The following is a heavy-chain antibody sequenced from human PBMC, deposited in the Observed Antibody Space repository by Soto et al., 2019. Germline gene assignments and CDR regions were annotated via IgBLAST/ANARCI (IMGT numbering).Heavy chain of an antibody. CDR3: AIREISYSQGFDY. CDR1: GYTFTGYY. CDR2: INPNSGGT. J-gene: IGHJ4*02. Sequence: GASVKVSCKVSGYTFTGYYMHLVRQAPGQGLEGMGWINPNSGGTNYAQKSQGRVTMTRNTSITLAYMELRRLRSDATAVYYWAIREISYSQGFDYWGQGTLVTVSS. D-gene: IGHD2-21*01. V-gene: IGHV1-2*02.